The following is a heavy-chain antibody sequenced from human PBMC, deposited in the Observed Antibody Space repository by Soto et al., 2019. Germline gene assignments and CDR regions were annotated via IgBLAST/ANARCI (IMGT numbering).Heavy chain of an antibody. J-gene: IGHJ4*02. D-gene: IGHD2-15*01. CDR3: ARDSCSGGSCYRLNHLDY. CDR1: GGTFSSYT. CDR2: IIPILGIA. V-gene: IGHV1-69*08. Sequence: QVQLVQSGAEVKKPGSSVKVSCKASGGTFSSYTISWVRQAPGQGLEWMGSIIPILGIANYAQKFQGRVTIPADKSTSTAYMELSSLRSEDTAVYYCARDSCSGGSCYRLNHLDYWGQGTLVTVSS.